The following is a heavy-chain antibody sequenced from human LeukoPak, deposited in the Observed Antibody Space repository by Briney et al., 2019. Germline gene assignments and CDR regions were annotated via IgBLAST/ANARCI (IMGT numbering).Heavy chain of an antibody. Sequence: PSETLSLTCAVSGGSISSSNWWSWVRQLPGKGLEWIGEIYHSGSTNYNPSLKSRVTISVDKSKNQFSLKLSSVTAADTAVYYCASIDYGDPTGWFDPWGQGTLVTVSS. V-gene: IGHV4-4*02. CDR2: IYHSGST. CDR1: GGSISSSNW. D-gene: IGHD4-17*01. CDR3: ASIDYGDPTGWFDP. J-gene: IGHJ5*02.